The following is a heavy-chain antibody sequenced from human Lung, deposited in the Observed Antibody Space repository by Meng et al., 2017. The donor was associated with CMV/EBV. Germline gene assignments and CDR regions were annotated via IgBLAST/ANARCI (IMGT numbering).Heavy chain of an antibody. J-gene: IGHJ4*02. CDR2: INEAGSVK. D-gene: IGHD7-27*01. Sequence: SCAASGFTFTNYWMTWVRQAPGKGLEWVGNINEAGSVKHYVDSVKGRFTMSRDNAKNSVYLQMNGLRAEDTAVYFCAREYWGPDYWGQGTLVTVSS. V-gene: IGHV3-7*01. CDR3: AREYWGPDY. CDR1: GFTFTNYW.